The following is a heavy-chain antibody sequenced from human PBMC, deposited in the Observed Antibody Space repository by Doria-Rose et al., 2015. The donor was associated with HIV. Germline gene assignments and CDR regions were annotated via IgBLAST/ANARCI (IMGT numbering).Heavy chain of an antibody. D-gene: IGHD6-13*01. V-gene: IGHV2-26*01. CDR3: ARIKSSRWYHKYYFDF. CDR2: IFSDDER. J-gene: IGHJ4*02. Sequence: TLKESGPVLVKPTETLTLTCTVSGVSLSSPGMGVSWIRQPPGKALEWLANIFSDDERSYETSLKSRLTISRGTSKSQVVRTMTDMDPVDAATYYCARIKSSRWYHKYYFDFWGQGTLVIVSA. CDR1: GVSLSSPGMG.